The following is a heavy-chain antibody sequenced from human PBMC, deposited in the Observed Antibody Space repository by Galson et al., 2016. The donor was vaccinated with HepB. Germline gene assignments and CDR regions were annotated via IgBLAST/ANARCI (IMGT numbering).Heavy chain of an antibody. CDR3: AKDWANVAAGTVGWYDS. V-gene: IGHV3-23*01. CDR1: GFTFSSYA. D-gene: IGHD6-13*01. J-gene: IGHJ5*01. CDR2: VSSSGDST. Sequence: SLRLSCAASGFTFSSYALSWVRQAPGKGLEWVSAVSSSGDSTYYADSVKGRFTISRDNSYNTLFMQMDSLRVEDTAVYYCAKDWANVAAGTVGWYDSWGQGTLVTVSS.